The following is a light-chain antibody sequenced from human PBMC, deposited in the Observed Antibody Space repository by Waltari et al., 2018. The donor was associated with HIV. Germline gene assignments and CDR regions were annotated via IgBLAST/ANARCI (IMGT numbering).Light chain of an antibody. V-gene: IGLV1-44*01. CDR1: SSNIGSNP. CDR3: AAWDDSLNGHVA. CDR2: SNS. Sequence: QSVLTQPPSASGTPGQRVAISCSGSSSNIGSNPVNWYQQVPGTAPKLLIYSNSQRPSGVPDRFSGSKSGTSTSLAISGLQSEDEADYYCAAWDDSLNGHVAFGGGTKLTVL. J-gene: IGLJ2*01.